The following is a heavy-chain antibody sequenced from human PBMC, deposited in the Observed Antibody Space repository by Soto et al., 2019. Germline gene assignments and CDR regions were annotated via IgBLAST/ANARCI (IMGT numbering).Heavy chain of an antibody. Sequence: QVQLQESGPGLVKPSETLSLTCTVSGGSISSYYWSWIRQPPGKGLEWVGYIYYSGSTNYNPSLKSRVTISVDTSKIQFSLKLSSVTAADTAVYYCAREGYYDSSGYQNRSTYSFDYWGQGTLVTVSS. CDR3: AREGYYDSSGYQNRSTYSFDY. CDR1: GGSISSYY. CDR2: IYYSGST. V-gene: IGHV4-59*01. J-gene: IGHJ4*02. D-gene: IGHD3-22*01.